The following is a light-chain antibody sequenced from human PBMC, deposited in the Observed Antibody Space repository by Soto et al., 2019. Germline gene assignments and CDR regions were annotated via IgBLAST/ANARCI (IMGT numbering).Light chain of an antibody. CDR3: QQYNSYRSSWT. V-gene: IGKV1-5*01. Sequence: IQMTQSPSTLSASVGDRVTITCRASHSISSWLAWYQQKPGKAPKLLIYDASSLESGVPSRFSGSGSGTEFTLTISSLQPDDFATYYCQQYNSYRSSWTFGQGTKVDIK. CDR1: HSISSW. J-gene: IGKJ1*01. CDR2: DAS.